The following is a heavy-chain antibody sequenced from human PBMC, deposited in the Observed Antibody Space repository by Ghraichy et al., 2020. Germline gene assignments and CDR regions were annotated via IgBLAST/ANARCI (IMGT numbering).Heavy chain of an antibody. V-gene: IGHV1-2*02. CDR3: ARDPPALVKPPEGSHY. Sequence: ASVKVSCEASGYVFTAYFIHWVRQAPGQGLEWMGWIDPNSGRAESAQKFQGRITMTTDTSSNTVYMELTTLTSDDTATYYCARDPPALVKPPEGSHYWGPGTLVTVSS. CDR2: IDPNSGRA. D-gene: IGHD2-15*01. J-gene: IGHJ4*02. CDR1: GYVFTAYF.